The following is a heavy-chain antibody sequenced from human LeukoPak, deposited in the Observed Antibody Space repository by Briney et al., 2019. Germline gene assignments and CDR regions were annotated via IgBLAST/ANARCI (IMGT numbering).Heavy chain of an antibody. CDR2: IYTSGRT. CDR1: CGSLSSYY. CDR3: ARDRGVQYNWFDP. J-gene: IGHJ5*02. D-gene: IGHD3-10*01. V-gene: IGHV4-4*07. Sequence: PSDTLSLTRTLSCGSLSSYYWSYIRHPAGKGLEWIGRIYTSGRTNYSPSLKSRVNMSVDTAKIHDCLEQGSVTAADTAVYYCARDRGVQYNWFDPWGQGTLVSVSS.